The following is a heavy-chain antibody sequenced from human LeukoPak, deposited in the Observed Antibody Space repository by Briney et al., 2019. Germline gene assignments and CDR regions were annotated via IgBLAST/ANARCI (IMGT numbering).Heavy chain of an antibody. CDR2: INPSGGST. V-gene: IGHV1-46*01. Sequence: ASVKVSCKASGYTFTSYYMHWVRRAPGQGLEWMGIINPSGGSTSYAQKFQGRVTMTRDTSTSTVYMELSSLRSEDTAVYYCARDLEGYCSSTSCPLYYYGMDVWGQGTTVTVSS. J-gene: IGHJ6*02. CDR1: GYTFTSYY. CDR3: ARDLEGYCSSTSCPLYYYGMDV. D-gene: IGHD2-2*01.